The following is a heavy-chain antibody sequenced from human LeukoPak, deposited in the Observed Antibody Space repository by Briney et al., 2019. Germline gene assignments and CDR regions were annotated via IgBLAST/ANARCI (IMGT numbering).Heavy chain of an antibody. CDR1: GFTFDNYA. Sequence: GGSLRLSCAASGFTFDNYAMSWVRQAPGKGLEWVSVIFREGTTYYADSVKGRFTISRDNSKNTLYLQMNTLRAEDTAMYYCTKTGGPWDWGQGTLVTVSS. CDR2: IFREGTT. D-gene: IGHD7-27*01. J-gene: IGHJ4*02. CDR3: TKTGGPWD. V-gene: IGHV3-66*01.